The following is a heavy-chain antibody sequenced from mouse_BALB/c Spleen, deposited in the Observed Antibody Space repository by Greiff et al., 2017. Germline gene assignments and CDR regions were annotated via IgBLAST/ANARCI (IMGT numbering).Heavy chain of an antibody. D-gene: IGHD2-4*01. CDR3: ARGRTMITASMDY. Sequence: EVQGVESGGDLVKPGGSLKLSCAASGFTFSSYAMSWVRQTPEKRLEWVASISSGGSTYYPDSVKGRFTISRDNARNILYLQMSSLRSEDTAMYYCARGRTMITASMDYWGQGTSVTVSS. CDR2: ISSGGST. CDR1: GFTFSSYA. V-gene: IGHV5-6-5*01. J-gene: IGHJ4*01.